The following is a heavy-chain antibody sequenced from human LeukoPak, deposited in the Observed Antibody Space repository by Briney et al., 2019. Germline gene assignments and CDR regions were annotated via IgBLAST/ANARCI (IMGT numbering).Heavy chain of an antibody. V-gene: IGHV4-61*02. CDR1: GGSISSGSYY. D-gene: IGHD5-18*01. J-gene: IGHJ4*02. CDR2: IYTSGST. CDR3: AREMQEWIQLWPYGGLFDY. Sequence: SETLSLTCTVSGGSISSGSYYWSWIRQPAGKGLEWIGRIYTSGSTNYNPSLKSRVTISVDTSKNQFSLKLSSVTVADTAVYYCAREMQEWIQLWPYGGLFDYWGQGTLVTVSS.